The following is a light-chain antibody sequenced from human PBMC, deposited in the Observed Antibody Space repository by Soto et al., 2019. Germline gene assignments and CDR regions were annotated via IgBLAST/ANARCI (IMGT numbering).Light chain of an antibody. CDR3: QQYGSTQFT. J-gene: IGKJ3*01. CDR2: GAS. V-gene: IGKV3-20*01. Sequence: EIVLTQSPGTLSLSPGERATLSCRASQSVSSSYLAWYQQKPGHAPRLLIYGASSRATGITDRFSGSGTGTDFALTSSRLEPEDVSVYDCQQYGSTQFTFGPGTKVDIK. CDR1: QSVSSSY.